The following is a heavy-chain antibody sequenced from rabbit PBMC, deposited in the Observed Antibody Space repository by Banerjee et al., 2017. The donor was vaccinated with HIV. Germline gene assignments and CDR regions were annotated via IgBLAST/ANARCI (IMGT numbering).Heavy chain of an antibody. CDR1: GFTLSSYW. D-gene: IGHD2-1*01. CDR2: MDAGSSGTT. Sequence: QEQLEESGGDLVKPEGSLTLTCTASGFTLSSYWICWVRQAPGKGLEWIACMDAGSSGTTNYASWAKGRFTISKTSSTTVTLQMTSLTAADTATYFCARDLYDDYDSDFNLWGPGTLVTVS. V-gene: IGHV1S45*01. J-gene: IGHJ4*01. CDR3: ARDLYDDYDSDFNL.